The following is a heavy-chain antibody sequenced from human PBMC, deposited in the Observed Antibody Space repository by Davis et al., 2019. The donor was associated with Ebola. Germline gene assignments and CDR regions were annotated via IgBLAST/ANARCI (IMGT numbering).Heavy chain of an antibody. CDR3: ARARAAAGLTARYYFDN. CDR1: GFTFSSYA. J-gene: IGHJ4*02. V-gene: IGHV3-30-3*01. CDR2: ISYDGSNK. Sequence: GESLKISCAASGFTFSSYAMHWVRQAPGKGLEWVAVISYDGSNKYYTDSVKGRFTISRDNSKNTLFLQMSSLRAEDTAVYYCARARAAAGLTARYYFDNWGQGTLVTVSS. D-gene: IGHD6-13*01.